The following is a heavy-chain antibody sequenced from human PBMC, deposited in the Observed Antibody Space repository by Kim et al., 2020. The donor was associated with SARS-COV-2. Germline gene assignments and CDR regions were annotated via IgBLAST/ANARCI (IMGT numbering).Heavy chain of an antibody. D-gene: IGHD3-22*01. V-gene: IGHV1-69*06. CDR1: GGTFSSYA. J-gene: IGHJ4*02. CDR2: IIPIFGTA. CDR3: ARDVSHYYYDSSGYYPYYFDY. Sequence: SVKVSCKASGGTFSSYAISWVRQAPGQGLEWMGGIIPIFGTANYAQKFQGRVTITADKSTSTAYMELSSLRSEDTAVYYCARDVSHYYYDSSGYYPYYFDYWGQGTLVTVSS.